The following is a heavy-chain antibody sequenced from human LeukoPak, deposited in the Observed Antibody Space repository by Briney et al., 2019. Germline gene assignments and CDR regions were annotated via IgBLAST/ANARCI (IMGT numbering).Heavy chain of an antibody. V-gene: IGHV3-21*01. D-gene: IGHD5-18*01. Sequence: PGGSLRLSCAASGFTFSRYSMNWVRQAPGKGLEWVSSISISSNYIYYADSVKGRFTISRDNAKNSLYLQVNSLRAEDTAVYYCARHLSGITGYTYGRGIDYWGQGTLVTVSS. J-gene: IGHJ4*02. CDR3: ARHLSGITGYTYGRGIDY. CDR1: GFTFSRYS. CDR2: ISISSNYI.